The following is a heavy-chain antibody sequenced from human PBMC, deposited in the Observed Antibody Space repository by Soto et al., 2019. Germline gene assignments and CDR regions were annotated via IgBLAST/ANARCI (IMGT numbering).Heavy chain of an antibody. J-gene: IGHJ5*02. V-gene: IGHV4-31*03. D-gene: IGHD6-19*01. CDR2: IYYSGST. CDR3: ARVREPVAGTKWFDP. CDR1: GGSISSGGYY. Sequence: SETLSLTCTVSGGSISSGGYYWSWIRQHPGKGLEWIGYIYYSGSTYYNPSLKSRVTISVDTSKNQFSLKLSSVTAADTAVYYCARVREPVAGTKWFDPWGQGTLVTVSS.